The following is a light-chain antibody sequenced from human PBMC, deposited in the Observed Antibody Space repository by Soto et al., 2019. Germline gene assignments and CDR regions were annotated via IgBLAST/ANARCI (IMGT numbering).Light chain of an antibody. CDR1: SSDVGGYNY. V-gene: IGLV2-14*01. Sequence: QSALTQPASVSGSPGQSITISCTGTSSDVGGYNYVSWYQQHPGKAPKLMIYEVSNRPSGVSNRFSGSKSGNTASLTISGLEAEEEADYYRSSYTSSSTRVFGTGTKLTVL. CDR3: SSYTSSSTRV. CDR2: EVS. J-gene: IGLJ1*01.